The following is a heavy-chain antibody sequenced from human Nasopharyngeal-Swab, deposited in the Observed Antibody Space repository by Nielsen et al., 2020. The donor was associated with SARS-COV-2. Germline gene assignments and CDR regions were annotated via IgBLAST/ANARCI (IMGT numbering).Heavy chain of an antibody. D-gene: IGHD4-17*01. V-gene: IGHV3-15*01. CDR3: TTDPGALPTVTFYGMDV. J-gene: IGHJ6*02. CDR2: IKSKTDGGTT. Sequence: SCAASGFTFSNAWMSWVRQAPGKGLEWVGRIKSKTDGGTTDYAAPVKGRFTISRDDSKNTLYLQMNSLKTEDTAVYYCTTDPGALPTVTFYGMDVWGQGTTVTVSS. CDR1: GFTFSNAW.